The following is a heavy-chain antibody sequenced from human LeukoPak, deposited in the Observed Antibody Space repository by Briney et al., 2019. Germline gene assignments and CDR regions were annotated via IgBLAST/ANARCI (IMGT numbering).Heavy chain of an antibody. D-gene: IGHD3-10*01. J-gene: IGHJ5*02. CDR1: GFTFDDYG. Sequence: PGGSLRLSCAASGFTFDDYGMSWVRQAPGKGLEWVSGINWNGGSTGYADSVKGRFTISRDNAKNSLYLQMNSLRAEDTAVYYCARDPYYYGSGSLSWFDPWGQGTLVTVSS. V-gene: IGHV3-20*04. CDR2: INWNGGST. CDR3: ARDPYYYGSGSLSWFDP.